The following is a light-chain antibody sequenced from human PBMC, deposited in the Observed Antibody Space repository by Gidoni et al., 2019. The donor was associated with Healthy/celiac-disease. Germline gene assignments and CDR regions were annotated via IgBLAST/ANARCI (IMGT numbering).Light chain of an antibody. CDR1: QSISSW. CDR3: QQYNSYSFLT. Sequence: DIQMTQSPSTLSASVGDRVTITCRASQSISSWLAWNQQKPGKAPKLLIYKASSLESGVPSRFSGSGSGTEFTLTISSLQPDDFATYYCQQYNSYSFLTFGGGTKVEIK. CDR2: KAS. V-gene: IGKV1-5*03. J-gene: IGKJ4*01.